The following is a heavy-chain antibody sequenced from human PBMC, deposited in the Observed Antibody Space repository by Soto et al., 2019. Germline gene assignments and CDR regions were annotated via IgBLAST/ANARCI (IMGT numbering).Heavy chain of an antibody. Sequence: SETLSLTCTVSGYSINSGYIWGWVRRPPGQGLEWIGSRYSTGTTYYNPSLRRRVKMSVDTSKNQLSLVLRSVTAADTAVYYCVARATVVNSPWFDPWGQGXQVTVYS. D-gene: IGHD1-1*01. J-gene: IGHJ5*02. CDR3: VARATVVNSPWFDP. CDR2: RYSTGTT. V-gene: IGHV4-38-2*02. CDR1: GYSINSGYI.